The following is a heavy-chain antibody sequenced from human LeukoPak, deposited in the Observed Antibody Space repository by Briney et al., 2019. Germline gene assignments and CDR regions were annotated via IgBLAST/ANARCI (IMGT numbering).Heavy chain of an antibody. Sequence: SETLSLTCAVYGGSFSGYYWSWIRQPPGKGLEWIGEINHRGSINYNPSLKSRVTISVDTSKNQFSLKLSSVTAADTAVYYCARPRGGYCSSTSCFGLSDWFDPWGQGTLVTVSS. V-gene: IGHV4-34*01. CDR1: GGSFSGYY. J-gene: IGHJ5*02. D-gene: IGHD2-2*01. CDR2: INHRGSI. CDR3: ARPRGGYCSSTSCFGLSDWFDP.